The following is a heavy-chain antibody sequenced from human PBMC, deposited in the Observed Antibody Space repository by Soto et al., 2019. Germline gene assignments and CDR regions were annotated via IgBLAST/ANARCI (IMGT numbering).Heavy chain of an antibody. CDR2: IKQDGSEK. D-gene: IGHD3-3*01. V-gene: IGHV3-7*01. Sequence: GGSLRLSCAASGFTFSSYWMSWVRQAPGKGLEWVANIKQDGSEKYYVDSVKGRFTISRDNAKNSLYLQMNSLRAEDTAVYYCATTYDFWAYYYMDVWDKGTTVTVSS. CDR1: GFTFSSYW. J-gene: IGHJ6*03. CDR3: ATTYDFWAYYYMDV.